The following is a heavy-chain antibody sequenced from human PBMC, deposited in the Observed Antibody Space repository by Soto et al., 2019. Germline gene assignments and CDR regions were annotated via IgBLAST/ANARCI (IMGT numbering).Heavy chain of an antibody. CDR1: GGSFSGYY. D-gene: IGHD2-15*01. J-gene: IGHJ4*02. V-gene: IGHV4-34*01. CDR2: INHSGST. Sequence: QVQLQQWGAGLLKPSETLSLTCAVYGGSFSGYYWSWIRQPPGKGLEWSGEINHSGSTNYNPSLKSRVTISVDTSKNQFSLKLSSVTAADTAVYYCARGYCSGGSCYHYFDYWGQGTLVTVSS. CDR3: ARGYCSGGSCYHYFDY.